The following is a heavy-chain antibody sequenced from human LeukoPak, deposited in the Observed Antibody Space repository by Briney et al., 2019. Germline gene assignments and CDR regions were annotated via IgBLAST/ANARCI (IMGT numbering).Heavy chain of an antibody. D-gene: IGHD3-10*01. V-gene: IGHV3-30-3*01. CDR3: ARDPYYYGSGSYYSRRGRGCYFDY. CDR1: GFTFSSYA. Sequence: GGSLRLSCAASGFTFSSYAMHWVRQAPAKGLEWVAVISYDGSNKYYADSVKGRFTISRDHSQNTLYLQMISLTAEDTAVYFCARDPYYYGSGSYYSRRGRGCYFDYWGQGTLVTVSS. CDR2: ISYDGSNK. J-gene: IGHJ4*02.